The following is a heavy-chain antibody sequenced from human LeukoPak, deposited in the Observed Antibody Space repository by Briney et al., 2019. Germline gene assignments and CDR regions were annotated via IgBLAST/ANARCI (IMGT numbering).Heavy chain of an antibody. CDR1: GYTFTSYG. D-gene: IGHD6-13*01. J-gene: IGHJ6*03. V-gene: IGHV1-18*01. Sequence: GASVKVSCKASGYTFTSYGISWVRQAPGQGLEWTGWISAYNGNTNYAQKLQGRVTMTTDTSTSTAYMELRSLRSDDTAVYYCARAAGSIAAANLVYYYYYMDVWGKGTTVTVSS. CDR3: ARAAGSIAAANLVYYYYYMDV. CDR2: ISAYNGNT.